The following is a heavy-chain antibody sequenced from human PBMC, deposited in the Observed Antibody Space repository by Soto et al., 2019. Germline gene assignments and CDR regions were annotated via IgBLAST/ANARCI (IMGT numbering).Heavy chain of an antibody. V-gene: IGHV3-21*01. Sequence: GGSLRLSCAASGFTFSSYSMNWVRQAPGKGLEWVSSISSSSSYIYYADSVKGRFTISRDNAKNSLYLQMNSLRAEDTAVYYCARCSTVTTLGWFDSWGQGTLVTVSS. CDR1: GFTFSSYS. D-gene: IGHD4-17*01. CDR3: ARCSTVTTLGWFDS. CDR2: ISSSSSYI. J-gene: IGHJ5*01.